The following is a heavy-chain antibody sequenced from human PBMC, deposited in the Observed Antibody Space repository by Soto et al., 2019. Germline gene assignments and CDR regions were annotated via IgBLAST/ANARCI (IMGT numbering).Heavy chain of an antibody. V-gene: IGHV4-34*01. Sequence: TSETLSLTCAVYGGSFSGYYWSWIRQPPGKGLEWIGEINHSGSTNYNPSLKSRVTISVGTSKNQFSLKLSSVTAADTAVYYCARMVSRSGSYWYYYYGMDVWGQGTTVTVSS. D-gene: IGHD3-10*01. CDR3: ARMVSRSGSYWYYYYGMDV. CDR2: INHSGST. CDR1: GGSFSGYY. J-gene: IGHJ6*02.